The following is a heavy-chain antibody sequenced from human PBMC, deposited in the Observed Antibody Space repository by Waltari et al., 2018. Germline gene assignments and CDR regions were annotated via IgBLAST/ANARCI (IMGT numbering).Heavy chain of an antibody. Sequence: QVQLVQSGAEVKKPGASGKVSCKASGYTFTSLAMHWVRQAPGQRLEWMGWINAGNGNTKYSQKFQGRVTITRDTSASTAYMELSSLRSEDTAVYYCARVEGAAGLDIWGQGTMVTVSS. J-gene: IGHJ3*02. CDR3: ARVEGAAGLDI. CDR1: GYTFTSLA. V-gene: IGHV1-3*01. CDR2: INAGNGNT. D-gene: IGHD3-16*01.